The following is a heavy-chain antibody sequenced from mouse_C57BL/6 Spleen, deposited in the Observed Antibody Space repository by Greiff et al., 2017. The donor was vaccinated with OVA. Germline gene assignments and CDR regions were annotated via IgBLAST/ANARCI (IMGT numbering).Heavy chain of an antibody. CDR3: ARALNWAFAY. CDR2: IDPSDSYT. Sequence: QVQLQQPGAELVMPGASVKLSCKASGYTFTSYWTHWVKQRPGQGLEWIGEIDPSDSYTNYNQKFKGKSTLTVDKSSSTAYMQLSSLTSEDSAVYYCARALNWAFAYWGQGTLVTVSA. V-gene: IGHV1-69*01. J-gene: IGHJ3*01. CDR1: GYTFTSYW. D-gene: IGHD4-1*01.